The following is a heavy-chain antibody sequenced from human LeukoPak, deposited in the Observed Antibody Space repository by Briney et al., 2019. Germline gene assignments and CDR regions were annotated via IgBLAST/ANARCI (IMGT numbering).Heavy chain of an antibody. V-gene: IGHV4-59*01. CDR3: ARDPGGYYDSSGYYSHVGYFDY. CDR2: IYYSGST. CDR1: GGSISSYY. D-gene: IGHD3-22*01. Sequence: PSETLSLTCTVSGGSISSYYWSWIRQPPGKGLEWIGYIYYSGSTNYNPSLKSRVTISVDTSKNQFSLKLSYVTAADTAVYYCARDPGGYYDSSGYYSHVGYFDYWGQGTLVTVSS. J-gene: IGHJ4*02.